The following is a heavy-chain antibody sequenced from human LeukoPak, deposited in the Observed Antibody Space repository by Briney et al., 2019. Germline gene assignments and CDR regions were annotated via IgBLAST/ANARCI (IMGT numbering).Heavy chain of an antibody. CDR2: ISGNGVNT. CDR1: GFTFSSYA. V-gene: IGHV3-23*01. J-gene: IGHJ4*02. Sequence: GGSLRLSCAASGFTFSSYAMSWVRQAPGKGLEWVSGISGNGVNTYHADSVKGRFTISRDNAKNSVYLQINSLRVEDTAVYYCARGSSGWTGFDYFDYWGQGALVTVSS. CDR3: ARGSSGWTGFDYFDY. D-gene: IGHD6-19*01.